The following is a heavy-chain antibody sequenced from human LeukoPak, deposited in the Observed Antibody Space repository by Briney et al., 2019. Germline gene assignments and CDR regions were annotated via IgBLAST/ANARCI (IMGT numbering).Heavy chain of an antibody. CDR2: ISGSGGFT. Sequence: GGSLRPSCAAAGFTFSRHAMSWVRPAPGEGLEWVSGISGSGGFTYYADSVKGRFTISRDNSKNTLYLQMNSLRAEDTAVYYCATAYYYDSRGYDPLDYWGQGTLVTVSS. CDR3: ATAYYYDSRGYDPLDY. CDR1: GFTFSRHA. D-gene: IGHD3-22*01. V-gene: IGHV3-23*01. J-gene: IGHJ4*02.